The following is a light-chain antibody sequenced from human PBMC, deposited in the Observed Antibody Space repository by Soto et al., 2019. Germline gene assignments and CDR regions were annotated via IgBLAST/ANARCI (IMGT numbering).Light chain of an antibody. CDR3: CSYAGSYTWV. CDR2: AVN. V-gene: IGLV2-11*01. J-gene: IGLJ3*02. CDR1: SSDVGDYNY. Sequence: QSVLTQPRSVSGSPGQSVTISCTGTSSDVGDYNYVSWYQQHPGKAPKLLIYAVNMRPSGVPDRFSGSKSGNTASLTISGLQAEEEADYSCCSYAGSYTWVFGGGTQLTVL.